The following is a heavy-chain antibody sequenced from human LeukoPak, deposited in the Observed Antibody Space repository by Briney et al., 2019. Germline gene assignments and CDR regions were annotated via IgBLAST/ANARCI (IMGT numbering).Heavy chain of an antibody. V-gene: IGHV1-8*01. CDR2: MNPNSGNT. CDR3: ARARGYYDSSGYYYITNWIDP. CDR1: GYTFTSYD. D-gene: IGHD3-22*01. Sequence: AASVKVSCKASGYTFTSYDINWVRQATGQGLEWMGWMNPNSGNTGYAQKFQGRVTMTRSTSISTAYMELSSLRSEDTAVYYCARARGYYDSSGYYYITNWIDPWGQGTLVTVSS. J-gene: IGHJ5*02.